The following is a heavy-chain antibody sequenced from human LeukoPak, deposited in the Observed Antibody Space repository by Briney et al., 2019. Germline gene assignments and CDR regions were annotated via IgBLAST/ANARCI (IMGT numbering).Heavy chain of an antibody. CDR2: ISWNSGSI. J-gene: IGHJ4*02. CDR1: GVTFDDYY. CDR3: AKARDPYYFDY. V-gene: IGHV3-9*01. Sequence: GESLTLSCAASGVTFDDYYMHWVRQAPGKGLEWVSGISWNSGSIGYAASVKGRFTISRDNAKNSLYLQMNSLRAEDTALYYCAKARDPYYFDYWGQGTLVTVSS.